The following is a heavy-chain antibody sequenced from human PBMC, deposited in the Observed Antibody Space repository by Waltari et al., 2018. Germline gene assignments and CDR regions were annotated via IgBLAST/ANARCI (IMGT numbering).Heavy chain of an antibody. CDR1: GGSISSSSYY. CDR2: IYYSGST. Sequence: LQLQESGPGLVKPSETLSLTCTVSGGSISSSSYYWGWIRQPPGKGLEWIGSIYYSGSTYYNPSLKSRVTISVDTSKNQFSLKLSSVTAADTAVYYCARTPSSYCGGDCYQYYFDYWGQGTLVTVSS. J-gene: IGHJ4*02. D-gene: IGHD2-21*02. V-gene: IGHV4-39*01. CDR3: ARTPSSYCGGDCYQYYFDY.